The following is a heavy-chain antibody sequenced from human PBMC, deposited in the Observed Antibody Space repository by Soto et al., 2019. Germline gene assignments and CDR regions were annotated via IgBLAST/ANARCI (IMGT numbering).Heavy chain of an antibody. D-gene: IGHD3-16*01. V-gene: IGHV1-18*01. Sequence: QVQLVQSGDEVKKPGASVKVSCKASGYIFVNYGIAWVRQAPGQGLEWMGWISPYTGNTHSATEAEARLTMTTDPSTGTAYMALGCLTSDDTAGYYCVMVDNYVPPTPQDAGGQGPTATVSS. CDR3: VMVDNYVPPTPQDA. CDR1: GYIFVNYG. CDR2: ISPYTGNT. J-gene: IGHJ6*02.